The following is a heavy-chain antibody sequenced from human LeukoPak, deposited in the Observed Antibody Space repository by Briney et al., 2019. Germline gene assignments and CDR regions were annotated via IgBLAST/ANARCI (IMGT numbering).Heavy chain of an antibody. CDR3: ARQGVVGATGFDF. CDR2: IYYSGST. V-gene: IGHV4-39*01. D-gene: IGHD1-26*01. J-gene: IGHJ4*02. CDR1: GGSISELNYY. Sequence: SETLSLTCSFSGGSISELNYYWGWIRQPPGKGLEWIGNIYYSGSTYNNPSLESRVVISVDTSRNQFSLKLASVTATDTAVYYCARQGVVGATGFDFWGQGILVTVSS.